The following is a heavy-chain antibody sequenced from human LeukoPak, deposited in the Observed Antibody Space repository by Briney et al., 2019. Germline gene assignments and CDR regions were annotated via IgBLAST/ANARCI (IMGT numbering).Heavy chain of an antibody. D-gene: IGHD4-11*01. CDR1: GGSISSYY. CDR3: ARDNSYMDV. V-gene: IGHV4-59*12. J-gene: IGHJ6*03. Sequence: SETLSLTCTVSGGSISSYYWSWIRQPPGKGLEWIGYIYYSGSTNYNPSLKSRVTISVDTSKNQFSLKLSSVTAADTAVYYCARDNSYMDVWGKGTTVTVSS. CDR2: IYYSGST.